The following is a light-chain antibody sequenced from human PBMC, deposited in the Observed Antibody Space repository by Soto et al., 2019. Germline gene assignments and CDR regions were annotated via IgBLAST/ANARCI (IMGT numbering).Light chain of an antibody. V-gene: IGKV3-20*01. CDR1: QSITSNY. CDR2: GAS. CDR3: QQYGISPIT. J-gene: IGKJ5*01. Sequence: PGDRATLSCRDSQSITSNYLAWYQQKPGQAPRLFIYGASSRATGIPDRFSGSGSGTDFTLTISRLEPEDFAVYYCQQYGISPITFGQGTRLEIK.